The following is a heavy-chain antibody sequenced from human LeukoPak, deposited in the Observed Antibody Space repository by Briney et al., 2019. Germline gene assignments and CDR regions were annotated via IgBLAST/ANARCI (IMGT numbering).Heavy chain of an antibody. J-gene: IGHJ4*02. Sequence: GGSLRLSCAASGFTFSSYEMNWVRQAPGKGLEWVSYISSSGSTIYYADSVKGRFTISRDNAKNSLYLQMNSLRAEDTAVYYCARDMVRGVIIRALDYWGQGTLVTVSS. D-gene: IGHD3-10*01. CDR3: ARDMVRGVIIRALDY. CDR1: GFTFSSYE. V-gene: IGHV3-48*03. CDR2: ISSSGSTI.